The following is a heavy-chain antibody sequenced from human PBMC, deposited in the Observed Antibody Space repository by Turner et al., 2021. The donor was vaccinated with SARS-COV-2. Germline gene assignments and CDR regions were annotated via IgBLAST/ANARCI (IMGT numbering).Heavy chain of an antibody. J-gene: IGHJ4*02. D-gene: IGHD3-10*01. V-gene: IGHV3-53*02. CDR1: GFTFSSNY. CDR2: IYSGGST. Sequence: EVQLVETGGGLLQLGGSLSLSCAGSGFTFSSNYMRVVSQASGKGLEWVSVIYSGGSTYYADSVKCRFTISRDNSKNTLYLQMNSLRAEDTAVYYCARGPHPRGFDYWGQGTLVTVSS. CDR3: ARGPHPRGFDY.